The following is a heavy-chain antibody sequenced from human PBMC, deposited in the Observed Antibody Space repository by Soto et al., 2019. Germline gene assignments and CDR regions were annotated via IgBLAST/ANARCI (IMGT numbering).Heavy chain of an antibody. J-gene: IGHJ6*03. D-gene: IGHD3-3*01. CDR2: IYYSGST. CDR1: GGSISSSSYY. CDR3: ASQRWFLEWLSLYYYYYMDV. Sequence: QLQLQESGPGLVKPSETLSLTCTVSGGSISSSSYYWGWIRQPPGKGLEWIGSIYYSGSTYYNPSLKIRVTISVDTSKNQFSLKLSSVTAADTAVYYCASQRWFLEWLSLYYYYYMDVWGKGTTVTVSS. V-gene: IGHV4-39*01.